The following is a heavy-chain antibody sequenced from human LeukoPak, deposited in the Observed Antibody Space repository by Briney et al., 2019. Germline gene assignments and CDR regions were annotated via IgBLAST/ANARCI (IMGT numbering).Heavy chain of an antibody. V-gene: IGHV3-23*01. Sequence: PGGSLRLSCAASEFTFSSYAMSWVRQAPGKGLEWVSAISGSGGSTYYADSVKGRFTISRDNSKNTLYLQMNSLRAEDTAVYYCAKVVDDSSGYYPDYWGQGTTVTVSS. CDR3: AKVVDDSSGYYPDY. CDR2: ISGSGGST. D-gene: IGHD3-22*01. J-gene: IGHJ4*03. CDR1: EFTFSSYA.